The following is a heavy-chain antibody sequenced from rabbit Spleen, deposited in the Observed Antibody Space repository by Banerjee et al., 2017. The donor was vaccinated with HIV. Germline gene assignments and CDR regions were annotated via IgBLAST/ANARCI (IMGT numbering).Heavy chain of an antibody. J-gene: IGHJ4*01. V-gene: IGHV1S40*01. CDR3: ARDLDDIIGWNFGW. Sequence: QSLEESGGDLVKPGASLTLTCIASGVSFSGNSYMCWVRQAPGKGLEWIACIDSGSSGVTYFASRANGRFTISKTSSPTVTLQMTSLTAADTATYFCARDLDDIIGWNFGWWGPGTLVTVS. D-gene: IGHD1-1*01. CDR1: GVSFSGNSY. CDR2: IDSGSSGVT.